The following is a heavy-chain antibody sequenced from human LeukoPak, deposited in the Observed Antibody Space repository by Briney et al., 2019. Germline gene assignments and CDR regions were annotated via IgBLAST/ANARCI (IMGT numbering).Heavy chain of an antibody. Sequence: GGSLRLSCEASGFPFSAYAMHWVRQAPGKGLEWVSLISGDGGSTYYADSVKGRFTISRDNSKNSLYLQMNSLRTEDTALYYCAKRDSSNWYGALDVWGQGTTVTVSS. D-gene: IGHD6-13*01. V-gene: IGHV3-43*02. CDR1: GFPFSAYA. CDR2: ISGDGGST. J-gene: IGHJ6*02. CDR3: AKRDSSNWYGALDV.